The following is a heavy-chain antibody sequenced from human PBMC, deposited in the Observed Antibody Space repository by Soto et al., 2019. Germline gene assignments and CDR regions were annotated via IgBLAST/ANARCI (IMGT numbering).Heavy chain of an antibody. CDR2: INVYNGNT. CDR1: GYTFTSYG. V-gene: IGHV1-18*01. CDR3: ARDSEGYGDYEGYYYGMDV. Sequence: QVQLVQSGAEVKKPGASVKVSCKASGYTFTSYGISWVRQAPGQGLEWMGWINVYNGNTNYAQKVQARVTMTTDTSTSTAHMELRSLRSDDTAVYYCARDSEGYGDYEGYYYGMDVWGQGTTVTVSS. J-gene: IGHJ6*02. D-gene: IGHD4-17*01.